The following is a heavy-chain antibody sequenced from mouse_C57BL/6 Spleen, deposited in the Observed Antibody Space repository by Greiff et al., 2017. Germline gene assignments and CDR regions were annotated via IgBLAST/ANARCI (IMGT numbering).Heavy chain of an antibody. CDR2: IDPANGNT. J-gene: IGHJ2*01. CDR3: ARFITTVVTPFDY. Sequence: VQLQQSVAELVRPGASVKLSCTASGFNIKNTYMHWVKQRPEQGLEWIGRIDPANGNTKYAPKFQGKATITADTSSNTAYLQRSSLTSEDTAIYYCARFITTVVTPFDYWGQGTTLTVSS. CDR1: GFNIKNTY. D-gene: IGHD1-1*01. V-gene: IGHV14-3*01.